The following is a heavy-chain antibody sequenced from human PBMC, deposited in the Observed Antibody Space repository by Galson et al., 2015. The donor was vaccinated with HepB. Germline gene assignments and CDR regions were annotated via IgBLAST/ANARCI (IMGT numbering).Heavy chain of an antibody. CDR3: ARDHDFWSGIRVIDY. CDR1: GSTFTNYG. J-gene: IGHJ4*02. CDR2: ISAYNGNT. D-gene: IGHD3-3*01. V-gene: IGHV1-18*01. Sequence: SVKVSCKASGSTFTNYGISWVRQAPGQGLEWMGWISAYNGNTNYAQKLQGRVTMTTDTSTSTAYMELRSLRSDDTAVYYCARDHDFWSGIRVIDYWGQGTLVTVSS.